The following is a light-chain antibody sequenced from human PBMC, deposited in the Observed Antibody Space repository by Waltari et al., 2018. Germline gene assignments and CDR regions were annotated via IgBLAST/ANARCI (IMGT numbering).Light chain of an antibody. CDR3: CSYAGSAISV. Sequence: QCALTQTLTESGCPGQSITTHCTGTSIHAATYNVVSWYQQHPGNAPTLIIYGVNKRPSVVSNRFSGSKSGNTASLTISGLQAADEADYYCCSYAGSAISVVGEGTKVTVL. CDR1: SIHAATYNV. CDR2: GVN. J-gene: IGLJ3*02. V-gene: IGLV2-23*02.